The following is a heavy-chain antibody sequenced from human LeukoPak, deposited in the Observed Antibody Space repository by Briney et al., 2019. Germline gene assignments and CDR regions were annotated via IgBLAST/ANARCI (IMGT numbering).Heavy chain of an antibody. CDR2: IKEDGSQK. D-gene: IGHD2/OR15-2a*01. J-gene: IGHJ4*02. V-gene: IGHV3-7*01. Sequence: GGSLRLSCAASGFTFDNYWMTWVRQAPGKGLEWVGMIKEDGSQKYYVDSVRGRFTISKDNAKNTVYLQMNSLRAEDTAVYYCVSFYETYWGRGTLVTVSS. CDR3: VSFYETY. CDR1: GFTFDNYW.